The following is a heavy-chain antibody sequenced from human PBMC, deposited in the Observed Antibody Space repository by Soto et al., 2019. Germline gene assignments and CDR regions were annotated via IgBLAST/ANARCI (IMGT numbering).Heavy chain of an antibody. CDR2: INPNSGGT. Sequence: WASVKVSCKASGYTFTGYYMHWVRQAPGQGLEWMGWINPNSGGTNYAQKFQGRVTMTRDTSISTAYMELSRLRSDDTAVYYCARRVVAPYYYGMDVWGQGTMVTVSS. CDR1: GYTFTGYY. V-gene: IGHV1-2*02. CDR3: ARRVVAPYYYGMDV. D-gene: IGHD3-3*01. J-gene: IGHJ6*02.